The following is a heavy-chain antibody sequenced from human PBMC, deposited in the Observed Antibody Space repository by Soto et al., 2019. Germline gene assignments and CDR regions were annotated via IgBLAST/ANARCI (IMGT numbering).Heavy chain of an antibody. V-gene: IGHV3-23*01. J-gene: IGHJ4*02. Sequence: EVQLLESGGGLVQPGGSLRLSCAASGFTFSSYAMSWVRQAPGKGLEWVSVISGSGDSTYYADSVKGRFTISRDNSKNSLYLQMNSLRAEDTAVYYCAKRGSSSYFDYWGQGTLVTVSS. CDR2: ISGSGDST. CDR3: AKRGSSSYFDY. CDR1: GFTFSSYA. D-gene: IGHD6-13*01.